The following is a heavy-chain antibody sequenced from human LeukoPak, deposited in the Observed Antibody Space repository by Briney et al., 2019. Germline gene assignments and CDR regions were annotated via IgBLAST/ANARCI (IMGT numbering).Heavy chain of an antibody. D-gene: IGHD3/OR15-3a*01. J-gene: IGHJ6*02. V-gene: IGHV3-48*03. Sequence: GGPLRLSCAASGFTFSSYEMNWVRQAPGKGLKWLSYISSSGSTIYYADSVKGRFTISRDNAKNSLYLQMNSLRAEDTAVYYCARVGRGYYGMDVWGQGTTVTVSS. CDR2: ISSSGSTI. CDR1: GFTFSSYE. CDR3: ARVGRGYYGMDV.